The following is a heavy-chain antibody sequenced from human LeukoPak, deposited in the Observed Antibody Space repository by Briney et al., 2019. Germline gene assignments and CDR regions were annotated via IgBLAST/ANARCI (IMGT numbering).Heavy chain of an antibody. V-gene: IGHV1-69*01. J-gene: IGHJ5*02. CDR2: IIPIFGTA. D-gene: IGHD6-19*01. CDR1: GGTFSSYA. Sequence: GASVKVSCKASGGTFSSYAISWVRQAPGQGLEWMGGIIPIFGTANYAQKFQGRVTITADESTSTAYMELSSLRSEDTAVYYCARRIAVAGKNRFDPWGQGTLVTVSS. CDR3: ARRIAVAGKNRFDP.